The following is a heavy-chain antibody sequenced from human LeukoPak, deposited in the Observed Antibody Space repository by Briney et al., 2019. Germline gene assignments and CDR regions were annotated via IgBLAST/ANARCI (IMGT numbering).Heavy chain of an antibody. CDR3: ARDLGVYSSSSYFDY. CDR2: ISSSSSYI. J-gene: IGHJ4*02. V-gene: IGHV3-21*01. Sequence: PWGSLRLSCAASGFTFSSYSMNWVRQAPGKGLEWVSSISSSSSYIYYADSVEGRFTISRDNAKNSLYLQMNSLRAEDTAVYYCARDLGVYSSSSYFDYWGQGTLVTVSS. CDR1: GFTFSSYS. D-gene: IGHD6-6*01.